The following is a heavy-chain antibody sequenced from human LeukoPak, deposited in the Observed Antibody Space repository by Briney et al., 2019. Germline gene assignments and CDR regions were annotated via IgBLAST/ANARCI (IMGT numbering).Heavy chain of an antibody. CDR1: GGTFSNYA. J-gene: IGHJ6*03. Sequence: SVKVSCKASGGTFSNYAISWERQAPGQGLEWMGGIIPIFGTANYAQKLQDRVTLSMEDSTSTAYMELSSLRSEDTAVYYCARGPTDYYMDVWGTGTTVTVSS. V-gene: IGHV1-69*05. CDR2: IIPIFGTA. CDR3: ARGPTDYYMDV.